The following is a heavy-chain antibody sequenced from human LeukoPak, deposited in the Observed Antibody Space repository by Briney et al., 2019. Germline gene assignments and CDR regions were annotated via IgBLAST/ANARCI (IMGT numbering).Heavy chain of an antibody. J-gene: IGHJ4*02. V-gene: IGHV3-30*18. CDR3: AKDLSNSPQIDY. Sequence: PGGSLRLSCEGSAFIFSGHWMNWVRQAPGKGLEWVAVISYDGSNKYYADSVKGRFTISRDNSKNTLYLQMNSLRAEDTAVYYCAKDLSNSPQIDYWGQGTLVTVSS. CDR1: AFIFSGHW. CDR2: ISYDGSNK. D-gene: IGHD4-23*01.